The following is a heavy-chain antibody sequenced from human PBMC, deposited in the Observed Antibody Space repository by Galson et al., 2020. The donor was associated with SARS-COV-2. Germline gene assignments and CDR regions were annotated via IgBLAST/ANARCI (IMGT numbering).Heavy chain of an antibody. V-gene: IGHV3-30*04. Sequence: TGGSLRLSCVASGFTFSNFPMHWVRQAAGKGLEGVAIISHDGTTRYNTDSMKGRFTISRDNSKGTLYLQMNSLRDEDTAMYFCAREGPDYTSSYFDYWGQGTPVTVSS. CDR1: GFTFSNFP. CDR3: AREGPDYTSSYFDY. CDR2: ISHDGTTR. D-gene: IGHD6-6*01. J-gene: IGHJ4*02.